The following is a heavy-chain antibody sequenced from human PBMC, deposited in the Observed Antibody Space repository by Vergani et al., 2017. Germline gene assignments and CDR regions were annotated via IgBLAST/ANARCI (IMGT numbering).Heavy chain of an antibody. CDR3: ARGGTYCVDY. CDR2: IYYSGST. CDR1: GDSISSDY. J-gene: IGHJ4*02. Sequence: QVQLQESGPGLVKPSETLSLTCNVSGDSISSDYWSWIRQPPGKALEWIGYIYYSGSTNYNPSLKRRVTMSVDTSKNQFSRKLSSVTAADTAVYSCARGGTYCVDYWGQGTLVTVSS. V-gene: IGHV4-59*01. D-gene: IGHD1-26*01.